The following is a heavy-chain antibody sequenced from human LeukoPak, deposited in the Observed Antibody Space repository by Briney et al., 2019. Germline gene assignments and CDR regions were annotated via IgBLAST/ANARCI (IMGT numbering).Heavy chain of an antibody. J-gene: IGHJ3*02. D-gene: IGHD3-9*01. Sequence: PSEILSLTCTVSGGSISSGYYWGWIRQPPGKGLEWIGSIYHSGSTYYNPSLKSRVTISVDTSKNQFSLKLSSVTAADTAVYYCARVVILTGYYYDAFDIWGQGTMVTVSS. CDR3: ARVVILTGYYYDAFDI. V-gene: IGHV4-38-2*02. CDR1: GGSISSGYY. CDR2: IYHSGST.